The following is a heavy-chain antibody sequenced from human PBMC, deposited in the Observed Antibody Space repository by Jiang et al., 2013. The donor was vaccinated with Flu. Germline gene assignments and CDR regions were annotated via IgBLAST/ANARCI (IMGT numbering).Heavy chain of an antibody. V-gene: IGHV4-38-2*02. CDR1: NYSVRSDNY. J-gene: IGHJ5*02. D-gene: IGHD6-6*01. CDR2: MHQSGTT. Sequence: GSGLVKPSETLSLTCSVSNYSVRSDNYWGWVRQPPGKGLDWIASMHQSGTTYYNPSVMSRVVISVDTSKNQFSLKLSSVTAADTAVYYCARDSYSSSFDPWGQGTLVTVSS. CDR3: ARDSYSSSFDP.